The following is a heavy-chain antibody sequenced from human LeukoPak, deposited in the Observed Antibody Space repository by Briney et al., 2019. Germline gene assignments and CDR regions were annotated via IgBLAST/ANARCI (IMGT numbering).Heavy chain of an antibody. Sequence: ASVKVSCKASGYTFTGYYMHWVRQAPGQGLEWMGIINPSGGSTSYAQKFQGRVTMTRDMSTSTVYMELSSLRSEDTAVYYCARPSIAARENSDAFDIWGQGTMVTVSS. CDR3: ARPSIAARENSDAFDI. CDR1: GYTFTGYY. J-gene: IGHJ3*02. D-gene: IGHD6-6*01. V-gene: IGHV1-46*01. CDR2: INPSGGST.